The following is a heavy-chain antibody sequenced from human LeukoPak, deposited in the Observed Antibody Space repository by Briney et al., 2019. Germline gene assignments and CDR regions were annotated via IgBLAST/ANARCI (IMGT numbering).Heavy chain of an antibody. CDR3: ARRRRTGYYSG. V-gene: IGHV4-34*01. CDR1: GGSFSGYY. J-gene: IGHJ4*02. CDR2: INHSGST. D-gene: IGHD3/OR15-3a*01. Sequence: SETLSLTCAVYGGSFSGYYWSWIRQPPGKGLEWIGEINHSGSTNYNPSLKSRVTISVDTSKNQFSLKLSSVTAADTAVYYCARRRRTGYYSGRGQGTLVTVSS.